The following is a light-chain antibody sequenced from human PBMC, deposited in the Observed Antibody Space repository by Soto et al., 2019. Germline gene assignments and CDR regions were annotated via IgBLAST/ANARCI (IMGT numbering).Light chain of an antibody. Sequence: DIQMTQSPSSLSASVGDRVTLTCRASQGISDYLAWYQQKPGEVPKLLIYAASTLQTGVPSRFSGSTSGTDFTLTISSLQPEDVGTYYCQEYYSAPLTFGGGTKVEI. CDR1: QGISDY. CDR2: AAS. CDR3: QEYYSAPLT. V-gene: IGKV1-27*01. J-gene: IGKJ4*01.